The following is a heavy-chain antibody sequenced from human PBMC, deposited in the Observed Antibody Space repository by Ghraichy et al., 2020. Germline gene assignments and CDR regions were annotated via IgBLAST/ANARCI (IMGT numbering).Heavy chain of an antibody. D-gene: IGHD3-10*01. Sequence: ASVKVSCKASGYTFTSYDINWVRQATGQGLEWMGWMNPNSGNTGYAQKFQGRVTITRNTSISTAYMELSSLRSEDTAVYYCARGAGLLWFGIYAFDIWGQGTMVTVSS. CDR3: ARGAGLLWFGIYAFDI. J-gene: IGHJ3*02. CDR2: MNPNSGNT. CDR1: GYTFTSYD. V-gene: IGHV1-8*03.